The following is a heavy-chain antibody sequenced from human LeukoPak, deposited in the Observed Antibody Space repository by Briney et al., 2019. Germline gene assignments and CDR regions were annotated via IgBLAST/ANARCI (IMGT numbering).Heavy chain of an antibody. J-gene: IGHJ4*02. CDR3: ARDREVGATGYYFDY. CDR1: GGSISSSSYY. CDR2: IYSSGST. D-gene: IGHD1-26*01. Sequence: SETLSLTCTVSGGSISSSSYYWGWIRQPPGKGLEWIGRIYSSGSTNYNPSLKSRVTISVDTSKNQFSLKLSSVTAADTAVYYCARDREVGATGYYFDYWGQGTLVTVSS. V-gene: IGHV4-39*07.